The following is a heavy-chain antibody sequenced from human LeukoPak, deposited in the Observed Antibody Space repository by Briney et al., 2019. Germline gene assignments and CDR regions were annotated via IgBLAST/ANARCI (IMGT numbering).Heavy chain of an antibody. V-gene: IGHV1-8*03. CDR1: GYTFTSYD. J-gene: IGHJ5*02. CDR2: MNPNSGNT. Sequence: ASVKVSCKASGYTFTSYDINWVRQATGQGLEWMGWMNPNSGNTGYAQKFQGRVTITRNTSISTAYMELSGLRSEDTAVYYCARGHRRDWFDPWGQGTLVTVSS. CDR3: ARGHRRDWFDP.